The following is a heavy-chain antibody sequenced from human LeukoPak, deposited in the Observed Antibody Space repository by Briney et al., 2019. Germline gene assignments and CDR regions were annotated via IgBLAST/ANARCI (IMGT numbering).Heavy chain of an antibody. J-gene: IGHJ6*02. CDR3: ARDKVPAKLSYGMDV. CDR2: ISSNGGST. CDR1: GFTFSSYA. D-gene: IGHD2-2*01. V-gene: IGHV3-64*04. Sequence: GGSLRLSCAASGFTFSSYAMHWVRQAPGKGLEYVSAISSNGGSTYYADSVKGRFTISRDNSKNTLYLQMNSLRAEDTAVYYCARDKVPAKLSYGMDVWGQGTTVAVSS.